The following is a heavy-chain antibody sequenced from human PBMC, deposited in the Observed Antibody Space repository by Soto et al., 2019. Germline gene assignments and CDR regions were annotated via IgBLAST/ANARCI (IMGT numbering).Heavy chain of an antibody. J-gene: IGHJ5*02. CDR3: ARDPAHCSGGSCRYTWFDP. CDR1: GFTFSSYG. CDR2: IWYDGSNK. Sequence: QVQLVESGGGVVQPGRSLRLSCAASGFTFSSYGMHWVRQAPGKGLEWVAVIWYDGSNKYYADSVKGRFTISRDNSKNTLYLQMNSLRAEDTAVYYCARDPAHCSGGSCRYTWFDPWGQGTLVTVSS. V-gene: IGHV3-33*01. D-gene: IGHD2-15*01.